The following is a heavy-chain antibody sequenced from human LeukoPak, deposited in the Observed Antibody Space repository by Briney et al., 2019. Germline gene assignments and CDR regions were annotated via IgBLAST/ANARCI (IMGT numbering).Heavy chain of an antibody. Sequence: PSETLSLTCAVSGYSISSGYYWGWLRQPPGKGLEWIGSIYHSGSTYYNPSLKSRVTISVDTSKNQFSLKLSSVAAADTAVYYCAREGRYSSGWFDPWGQGTLVTVSS. CDR3: AREGRYSSGWFDP. CDR1: GYSISSGYY. V-gene: IGHV4-38-2*02. J-gene: IGHJ5*02. CDR2: IYHSGST. D-gene: IGHD3-9*01.